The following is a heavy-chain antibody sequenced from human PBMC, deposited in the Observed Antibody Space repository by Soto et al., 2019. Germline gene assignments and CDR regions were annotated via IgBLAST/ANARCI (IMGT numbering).Heavy chain of an antibody. J-gene: IGHJ5*02. CDR3: ARVCEYQLLWVWFDP. CDR2: IYYSGST. V-gene: IGHV4-61*01. Sequence: ETLSLTCTVSGGSVSSGSYYWSWIRQPPGKGLEWIGYIYYSGSTNYNPSLKSRVTISVDTSKNQFSLKLSSVTAADTAVYYCARVCEYQLLWVWFDPWGQGNLVTVSS. CDR1: GGSVSSGSYY. D-gene: IGHD2-2*01.